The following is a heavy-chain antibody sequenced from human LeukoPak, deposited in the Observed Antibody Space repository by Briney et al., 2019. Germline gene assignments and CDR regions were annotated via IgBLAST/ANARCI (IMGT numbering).Heavy chain of an antibody. Sequence: SETLSLTCAVSGGSFSGYSWSWIRQPPGKGLEWIGEINHSGSTNYNPSLKSRVTFSVDTSKNQFSLKLSSVTAADTAVYYCATGLSGLSVWNYVLGAFDIWGQGTMVTVSS. V-gene: IGHV4-34*01. J-gene: IGHJ3*02. CDR3: ATGLSGLSVWNYVLGAFDI. D-gene: IGHD1-7*01. CDR1: GGSFSGYS. CDR2: INHSGST.